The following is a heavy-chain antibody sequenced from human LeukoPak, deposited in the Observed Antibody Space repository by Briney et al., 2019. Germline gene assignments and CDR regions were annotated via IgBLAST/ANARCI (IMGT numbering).Heavy chain of an antibody. CDR3: ARERESSSYSSLDP. Sequence: GASVKVSCKASGYTFTGYYMHWVRQAPGQGLEWMGWINPNSGGTNYAQKFQGRVTMTRDTSISTAYMELSSLRSDDTAVYYCARERESSSYSSLDPWGQGTLVTVSS. CDR2: INPNSGGT. CDR1: GYTFTGYY. J-gene: IGHJ5*02. V-gene: IGHV1-2*02. D-gene: IGHD3-22*01.